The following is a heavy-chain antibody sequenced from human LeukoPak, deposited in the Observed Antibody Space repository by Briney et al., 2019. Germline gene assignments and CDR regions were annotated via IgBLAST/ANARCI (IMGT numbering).Heavy chain of an antibody. CDR1: GFTFSSYN. V-gene: IGHV3-23*01. D-gene: IGHD5-18*01. J-gene: IGHJ4*02. CDR2: ISGSGGST. Sequence: GGSLRLSCAASGFTFSSYNMNWVRQAPGKGLEWVSAISGSGGSTYYADSVKGRFTISRDNSKNTLYLQMNSLRAEDTAVYYCALGYSYGPNTFDYWGQGTLVTVSS. CDR3: ALGYSYGPNTFDY.